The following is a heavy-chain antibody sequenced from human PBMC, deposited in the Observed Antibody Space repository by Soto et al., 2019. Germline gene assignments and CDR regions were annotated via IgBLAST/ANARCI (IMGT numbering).Heavy chain of an antibody. CDR1: GFTFSSYG. Sequence: GGSLRLSCAASGFTFSSYGMHWVRQAPGKGLEWVAVISYDGSNKYYADSVKGRFTISRDNSKNTLYLQMNSLRAEDTAVYYCAKDTAMVLGYYYGMDVWGQGTTVTVS. J-gene: IGHJ6*02. CDR3: AKDTAMVLGYYYGMDV. V-gene: IGHV3-30*18. CDR2: ISYDGSNK. D-gene: IGHD5-18*01.